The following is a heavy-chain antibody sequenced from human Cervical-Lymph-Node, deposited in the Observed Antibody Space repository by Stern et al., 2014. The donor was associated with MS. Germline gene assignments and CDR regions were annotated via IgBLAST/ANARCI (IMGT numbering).Heavy chain of an antibody. D-gene: IGHD2-2*01. CDR2: LIPIFGTG. CDR3: ARDLYCNDTNCSS. J-gene: IGHJ4*02. Sequence: QVQLVQSGAEVKKAGSSVKVSCKTSEDTFNNYAITWVRQAPGQGLEWMGALIPIFGTGNYAQKFQGRLTITADEATSTVYMELSSLRSEDTAVYYCARDLYCNDTNCSSWGQGTLVTVSS. V-gene: IGHV1-69*01. CDR1: EDTFNNYA.